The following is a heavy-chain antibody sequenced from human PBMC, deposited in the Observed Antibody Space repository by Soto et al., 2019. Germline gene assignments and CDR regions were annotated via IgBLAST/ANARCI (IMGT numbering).Heavy chain of an antibody. CDR2: INAGNGNT. V-gene: IGHV1-3*01. J-gene: IGHJ6*02. Sequence: GASVKVSCKASGYTFTSYAMHWVRQAPGQRLEWMGWINAGNGNTKYSQKFQGRVTITRDTSASTAYMELSSLRSEDTAVYYCARVGVIKDYYYGMDVWGQGTTVTVSS. CDR1: GYTFTSYA. D-gene: IGHD3-22*01. CDR3: ARVGVIKDYYYGMDV.